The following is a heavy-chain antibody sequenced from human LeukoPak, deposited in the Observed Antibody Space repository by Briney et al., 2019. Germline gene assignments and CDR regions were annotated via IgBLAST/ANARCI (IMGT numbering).Heavy chain of an antibody. CDR3: ASITVDTAMVYFDY. D-gene: IGHD5-18*01. J-gene: IGHJ4*02. CDR2: IYYSGST. V-gene: IGHV4-59*08. CDR1: GGSISSYY. Sequence: SETLSLTCTVSGGSISSYYWSWIRQPPGKGLEWIGYIYYSGSTNYNPSLKSRVTISVDTSKNQFSLKLSSVTAAGTAVYYCASITVDTAMVYFDYWDQGTLVTVSS.